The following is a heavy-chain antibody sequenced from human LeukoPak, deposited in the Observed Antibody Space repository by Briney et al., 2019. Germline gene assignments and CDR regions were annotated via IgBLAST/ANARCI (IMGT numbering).Heavy chain of an antibody. CDR3: ARDTAGGYYYYYMDV. V-gene: IGHV3-7*01. J-gene: IGHJ6*03. Sequence: GGSLRLSCAASGFTFSTYWMSWVRQAPGKGLEWVANIKQDGSEKYYVDSVKGRFTISRDSAKKSLYLQMNSLRAEDTAVYYCARDTAGGYYYYYMDVWGKGTTVTVSS. CDR1: GFTFSTYW. CDR2: IKQDGSEK. D-gene: IGHD1-1*01.